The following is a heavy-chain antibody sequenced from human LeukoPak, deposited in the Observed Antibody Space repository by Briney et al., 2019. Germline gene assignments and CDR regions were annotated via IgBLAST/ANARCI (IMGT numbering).Heavy chain of an antibody. Sequence: PGGSLRLSCAASGFTFSSYGMHWVRQAPGKGLEWVAFIRYDGSNKYYADSVKGRFTISRDNSKNTLYLQMNSLRAEDTAVYYCAKDKYYDSSGYYDHFDYWGQGTLVTVSS. J-gene: IGHJ4*02. V-gene: IGHV3-30*02. CDR2: IRYDGSNK. D-gene: IGHD3-22*01. CDR1: GFTFSSYG. CDR3: AKDKYYDSSGYYDHFDY.